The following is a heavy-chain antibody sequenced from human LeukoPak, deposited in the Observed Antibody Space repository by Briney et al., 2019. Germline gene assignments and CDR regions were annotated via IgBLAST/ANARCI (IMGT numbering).Heavy chain of an antibody. Sequence: SVKVSCKASGGTFSSYAISWVRQAPGQGLEWMGGIIPTFGTANYAQKFQGRVTITTDESTSTAYMELSSLRSEDTAVYYCAREGAARPPYNWFDPWGQGTLVTVSS. CDR1: GGTFSSYA. J-gene: IGHJ5*02. V-gene: IGHV1-69*05. D-gene: IGHD6-6*01. CDR2: IIPTFGTA. CDR3: AREGAARPPYNWFDP.